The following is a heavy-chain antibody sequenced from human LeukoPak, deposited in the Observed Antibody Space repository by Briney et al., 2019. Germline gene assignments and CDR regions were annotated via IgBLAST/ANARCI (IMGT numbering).Heavy chain of an antibody. CDR1: GGSISSSSYY. V-gene: IGHV4-39*07. D-gene: IGHD2-2*01. CDR3: ARVRCSSTSCYAGHYYYYYYMDV. J-gene: IGHJ6*03. Sequence: SETLSLTCTVSGGSISSSSYYWGWIRQPPGKGLEWIGSIYYSGSTYYNPSLKSRVTISVDTSKNQFSLKLSSVTAADTAVYYCARVRCSSTSCYAGHYYYYYYMDVWGKGTTVTVSS. CDR2: IYYSGST.